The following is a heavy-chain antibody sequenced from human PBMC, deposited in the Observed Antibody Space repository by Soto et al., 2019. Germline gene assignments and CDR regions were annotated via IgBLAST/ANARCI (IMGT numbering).Heavy chain of an antibody. Sequence: PGGPLRLSCAASGFTFSNYGMSWVRQAPGKGLEWVSVISGSGGSTYYADSVKGRFTLSRDNSKNTVYLQMNSLRAEDTAVYYCAKDSPVGVPLLRDLHDWGQGTLVTVSS. V-gene: IGHV3-23*01. CDR1: GFTFSNYG. CDR3: AKDSPVGVPLLRDLHD. CDR2: ISGSGGST. J-gene: IGHJ1*01. D-gene: IGHD2-15*01.